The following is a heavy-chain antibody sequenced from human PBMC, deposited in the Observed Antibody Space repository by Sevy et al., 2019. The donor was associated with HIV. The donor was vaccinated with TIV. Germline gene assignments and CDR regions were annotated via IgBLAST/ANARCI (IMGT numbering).Heavy chain of an antibody. V-gene: IGHV3-30*18. J-gene: IGHJ6*02. CDR1: GFSFSYYD. Sequence: GGSLRLSCIGSGFSFSYYDIHWVRQSPGKGLDWVALISDDGINEYYADSVKGRFTISRANSKNTVYLEMNSLRNEDTAIYFCANAYSGSYSHSYLYALDVWGQGTTVTVSS. CDR2: ISDDGINE. CDR3: ANAYSGSYSHSYLYALDV. D-gene: IGHD1-26*01.